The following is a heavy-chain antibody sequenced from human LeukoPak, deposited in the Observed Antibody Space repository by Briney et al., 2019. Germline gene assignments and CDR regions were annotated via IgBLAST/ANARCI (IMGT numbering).Heavy chain of an antibody. Sequence: GESLKISCKGSGYSFTSYWTGWVRQMPGKGLEWMGIIYPGDSDTRYSPSFQGQVTISADKSISTAYLQWSSLKASDTAMYYCASQREGIAAAGYNWFAPGAQGTLATVSS. D-gene: IGHD6-13*01. CDR3: ASQREGIAAAGYNWFAP. J-gene: IGHJ5*02. CDR2: IYPGDSDT. V-gene: IGHV5-51*01. CDR1: GYSFTSYW.